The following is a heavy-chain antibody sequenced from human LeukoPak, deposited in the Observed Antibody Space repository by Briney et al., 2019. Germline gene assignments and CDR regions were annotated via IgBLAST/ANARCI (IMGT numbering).Heavy chain of an antibody. CDR3: ARDRPTIFGVVSYYYYYMDV. CDR1: GFTFSSYS. CDR2: ISSSSSYI. D-gene: IGHD3-3*01. V-gene: IGHV3-21*01. Sequence: GGSLRLSCAASGFTFSSYSMNWVRQAPGKGLEWVSSISSSSSYIYYADSVKGRFTISRDNAKNSLYLQMNSLRAEDTAVYYCARDRPTIFGVVSYYYYYMDVWGKGTTATVSS. J-gene: IGHJ6*03.